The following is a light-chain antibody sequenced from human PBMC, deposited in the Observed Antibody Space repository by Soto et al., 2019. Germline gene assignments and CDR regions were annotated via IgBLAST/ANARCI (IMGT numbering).Light chain of an antibody. CDR2: DVS. CDR3: SSYSISSTL. J-gene: IGLJ2*01. Sequence: QSVLTQPASVSGSPGQSITISRTGSSSDVGGYNYVSWYQQHPGKAPKLMIYDVSNRPSGVSNRFSGSKSANTASLTISGLQAEDEADYYCSSYSISSTLFGGGTKVTVL. CDR1: SSDVGGYNY. V-gene: IGLV2-14*01.